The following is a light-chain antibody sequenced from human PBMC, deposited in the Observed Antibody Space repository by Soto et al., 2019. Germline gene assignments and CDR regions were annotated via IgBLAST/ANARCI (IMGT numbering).Light chain of an antibody. J-gene: IGLJ2*01. CDR1: SSDIGVYNF. V-gene: IGLV2-14*03. CDR2: EVG. CDR3: NSYSSTSTVV. Sequence: QSALTQPASVSGSPGQSIIISCTGTSSDIGVYNFVSWYQQHPGKAPKLIIYEVGNRPSGVSNRFSGSKSGNTASLTISGLQAEDEADYFCNSYSSTSTVVFGGGTKLTVL.